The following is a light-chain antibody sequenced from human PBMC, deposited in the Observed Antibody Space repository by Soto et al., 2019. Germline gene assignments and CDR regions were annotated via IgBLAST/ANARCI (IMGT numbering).Light chain of an antibody. CDR2: AAS. CDR1: QSINRR. Sequence: DIQMTQSPSTLSASVGDRVTITCRASQSINRRLAWYQQKPGKAPKLLIFAASSLQSGVPSRFSGSRSGPDFTLTISSLQPEDFATYYCQQSYSSPPTFGQGTKVDIK. V-gene: IGKV1-39*01. J-gene: IGKJ1*01. CDR3: QQSYSSPPT.